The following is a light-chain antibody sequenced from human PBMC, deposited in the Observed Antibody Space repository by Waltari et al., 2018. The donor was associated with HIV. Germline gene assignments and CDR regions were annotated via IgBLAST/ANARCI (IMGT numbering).Light chain of an antibody. CDR3: QSADTGGTRV. CDR2: KDT. Sequence: SFELTQPPTVAVSPGPTARITCSGDARARQYVYWYQQKPGQAPVVAIYKDTERPSGIPERFSGSSSGTTVTLTINGVQAEDEADYYCQSADTGGTRVFGSGTKVTVL. CDR1: ARARQY. V-gene: IGLV3-25*03. J-gene: IGLJ1*01.